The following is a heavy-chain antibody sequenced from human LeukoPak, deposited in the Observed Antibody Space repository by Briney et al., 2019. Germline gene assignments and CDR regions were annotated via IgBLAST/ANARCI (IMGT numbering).Heavy chain of an antibody. CDR1: GFPFIEYS. V-gene: IGHV3-48*01. CDR3: ARDHNYAFDN. J-gene: IGHJ4*02. Sequence: GGSLRLSCTASGFPFIEYSMNWVRQAPGKGLEWISYIGIDSGNTKYADSVRGRFTISADKAKNSLYLQMNSLRVEDTAVYYCARDHNYAFDNWGQGTQVSVAS. D-gene: IGHD1-1*01. CDR2: IGIDSGNT.